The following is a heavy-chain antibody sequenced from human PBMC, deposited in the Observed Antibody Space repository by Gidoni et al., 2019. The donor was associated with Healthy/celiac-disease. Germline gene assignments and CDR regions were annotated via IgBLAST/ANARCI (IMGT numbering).Heavy chain of an antibody. Sequence: QVQLVQPGPAVKKPGESVKVACNASGYTVTSYGISWVRQAPGQGLKWMGWISAYNSNTKHAQTRKGSVTMTTDTSTSTVYMELRSLRADDTDVYYCARGVAAAFYFDYWGQGTLVTVSS. CDR3: ARGVAAAFYFDY. CDR2: ISAYNSNT. J-gene: IGHJ4*02. V-gene: IGHV1-18*01. D-gene: IGHD6-13*01. CDR1: GYTVTSYG.